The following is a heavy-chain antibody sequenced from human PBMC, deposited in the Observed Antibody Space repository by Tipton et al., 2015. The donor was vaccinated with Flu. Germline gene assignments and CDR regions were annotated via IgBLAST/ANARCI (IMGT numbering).Heavy chain of an antibody. CDR1: GGSISSYY. D-gene: IGHD4-17*01. J-gene: IGHJ3*02. CDR3: AGAVGETDPDAFDI. Sequence: TLSLTCTVSGGSISSYYWSWIRQPPGKGLEWIGYIYYSGSTNYNPSLKSRVTISVDTSKNQFPLKLSSVTAADAAVYYCAGAVGETDPDAFDIWGQGTMVTVSS. CDR2: IYYSGST. V-gene: IGHV4-59*01.